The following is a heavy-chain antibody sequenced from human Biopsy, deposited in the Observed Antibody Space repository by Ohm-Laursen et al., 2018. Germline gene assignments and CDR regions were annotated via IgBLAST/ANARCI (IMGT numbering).Heavy chain of an antibody. CDR2: TYKGGNT. J-gene: IGHJ6*02. V-gene: IGHV4-4*07. CDR1: GASITSYY. Sequence: TLSLTCTVSGASITSYYWSWIRQPAGKGLEWIGHTYKGGNTNHNPSLKGRVSMSVDTSKNQLSLTLGSVTATDTAVYYCARDLPSSYYYAMDVWGQGTTVTVSS. CDR3: ARDLPSSYYYAMDV.